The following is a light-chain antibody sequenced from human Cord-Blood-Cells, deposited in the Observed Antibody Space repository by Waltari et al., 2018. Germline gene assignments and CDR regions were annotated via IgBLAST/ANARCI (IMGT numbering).Light chain of an antibody. CDR2: EVS. J-gene: IGLJ3*02. CDR1: SSDVGGSNY. Sequence: QSALTQPASVSGSPGQSITISSTGTSSDVGGSNYVPWYQQHPGKAPNLRIYEVSTRPSGVSNRFSGSKSGNTASLTISGLQAEDEADYYCSSYTSSSTLVFGGGTKLTVL. CDR3: SSYTSSSTLV. V-gene: IGLV2-14*01.